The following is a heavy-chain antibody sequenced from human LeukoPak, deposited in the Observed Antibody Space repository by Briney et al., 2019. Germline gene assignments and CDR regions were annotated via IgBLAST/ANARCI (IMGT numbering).Heavy chain of an antibody. Sequence: ASVKVSCKASGYTFTGYFIHWVRQAPGQGLEWMGRINPNTGGTNYAQKFQGRVTMTRDTSITTAYMEPSRLRSDDTAIYYCARVKSDIFHYMDVWGKGTTVTVSS. J-gene: IGHJ6*03. CDR1: GYTFTGYF. D-gene: IGHD3-3*02. CDR3: ARVKSDIFHYMDV. V-gene: IGHV1-2*06. CDR2: INPNTGGT.